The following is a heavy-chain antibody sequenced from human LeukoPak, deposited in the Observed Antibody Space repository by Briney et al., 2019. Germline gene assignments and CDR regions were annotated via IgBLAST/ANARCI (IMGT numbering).Heavy chain of an antibody. CDR2: INPHSGGT. CDR1: GYTFTGYY. V-gene: IGHV1-2*02. Sequence: ASVKVSCKASGYTFTGYYMHWVRQAPGQGLEWMGWINPHSGGTNYAQKFQGRVTMTRDTSISTAYMELSRLRSDDTAVYYCARGGDYYDSSGYYDDAFDIWGQGTMVTVSS. D-gene: IGHD3-22*01. CDR3: ARGGDYYDSSGYYDDAFDI. J-gene: IGHJ3*02.